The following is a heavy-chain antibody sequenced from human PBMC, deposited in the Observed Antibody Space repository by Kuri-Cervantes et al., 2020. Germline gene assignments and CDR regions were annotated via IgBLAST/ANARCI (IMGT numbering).Heavy chain of an antibody. V-gene: IGHV4-59*01. J-gene: IGHJ4*02. CDR3: ASSSRSDGYNPDY. Sequence: AGSLSLTCTVSGDSISSYYWSWIRQPPGKGLEWIGYIFYIGSTNDNRSLKSRITISLDTSKNQFSLTLRSVTSADKTVYYCASSSRSDGYNPDYCGQGILV. D-gene: IGHD5-24*01. CDR2: IFYIGST. CDR1: GDSISSYY.